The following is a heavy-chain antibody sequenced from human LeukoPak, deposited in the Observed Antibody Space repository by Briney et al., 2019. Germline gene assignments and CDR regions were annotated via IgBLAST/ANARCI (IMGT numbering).Heavy chain of an antibody. J-gene: IGHJ6*03. CDR1: GGTFSSYA. Sequence: SVKVSCKASGGTFSSYAISWVRQAPGQGLEWMGGIIPIFGTANYAQKFQGRVTITTDESTSTAYMELSSLRSEDTAVYYCARDSTVTPLYYYYYMDVWGKGTTVTVSS. V-gene: IGHV1-69*05. D-gene: IGHD4-23*01. CDR3: ARDSTVTPLYYYYYMDV. CDR2: IIPIFGTA.